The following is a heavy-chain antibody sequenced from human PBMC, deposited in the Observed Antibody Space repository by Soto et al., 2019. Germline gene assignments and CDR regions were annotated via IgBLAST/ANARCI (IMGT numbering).Heavy chain of an antibody. V-gene: IGHV1-3*01. CDR1: GYTFTSYA. CDR3: ARADWNLTHVWFDP. CDR2: INAGNGNT. D-gene: IGHD1-1*01. Sequence: QVQLVQSGAEVKKPGASVKVSCKAYGYTFTSYAMHWVRQAPGQRLEWMGWINAGNGNTKYSQKFQGRVTITRDTSASTAYMELSSLRSEDTAVYYCARADWNLTHVWFDPWGQGTLVTVSS. J-gene: IGHJ5*02.